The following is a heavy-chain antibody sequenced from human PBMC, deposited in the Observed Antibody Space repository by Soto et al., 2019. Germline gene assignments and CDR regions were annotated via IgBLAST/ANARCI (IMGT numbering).Heavy chain of an antibody. CDR3: ASVAYGGNNASDY. D-gene: IGHD4-17*01. CDR1: GGSISSGGYS. J-gene: IGHJ4*02. Sequence: QLQLQESGSGLVKPSQTLSLTCAVSGGSISSGGYSWSWIRQPPGKGLEWIGYIYHSGSTYYNPSLKSRVTISVDRSKNQFSLKLSSVTAADTAVYYCASVAYGGNNASDYWGQGTLVTVSS. V-gene: IGHV4-30-2*01. CDR2: IYHSGST.